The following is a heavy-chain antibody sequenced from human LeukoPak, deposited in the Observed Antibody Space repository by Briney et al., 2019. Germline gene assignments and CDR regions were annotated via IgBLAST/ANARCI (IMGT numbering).Heavy chain of an antibody. Sequence: SQTLSLTCTVSGGSISSGSYYWSWIRQPAGKGLEWIGRIYTSGSTNYNPSLKSRVTISVDTSKNQFSLKLSSVTAADTAVYCCARAYDFWTNCFDPWGQGTLVTVSS. CDR1: GGSISSGSYY. J-gene: IGHJ5*02. CDR3: ARAYDFWTNCFDP. V-gene: IGHV4-61*02. CDR2: IYTSGST. D-gene: IGHD3-3*01.